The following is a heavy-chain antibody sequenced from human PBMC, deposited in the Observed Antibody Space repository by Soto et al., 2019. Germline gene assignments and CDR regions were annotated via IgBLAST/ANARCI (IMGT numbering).Heavy chain of an antibody. CDR2: VFSSGNT. J-gene: IGHJ4*02. CDR1: GASTGCYY. D-gene: IGHD6-19*01. V-gene: IGHV4-59*08. CDR3: ARHWWSSGSYLVFDS. Sequence: QVQLQESGPVLLKPSETLSLTCTISGASTGCYYWSWIRQSPGRGLEWIGYVFSSGNTDYNPSLQSRVAISIDTSNRQFVLMLTFVTAADTALYYCARHWWSSGSYLVFDSWGQGTQVTVSS.